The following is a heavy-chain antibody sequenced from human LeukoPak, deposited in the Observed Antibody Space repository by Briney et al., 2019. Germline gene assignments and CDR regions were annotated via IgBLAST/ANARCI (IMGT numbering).Heavy chain of an antibody. CDR2: ISYDGSNK. CDR1: GFTFSSYA. V-gene: IGHV3-30-3*01. D-gene: IGHD3-22*01. CDR3: ARDYYNSSGYPDY. Sequence: GGSLRLSCAASGFTFSSYAMHWVRQAPGKGLEWVAVISYDGSNKYYADSVKGRFTISRDNSKNTLYLQMNSLRAEDTAVYYCARDYYNSSGYPDYWGQGTLVTVSS. J-gene: IGHJ4*02.